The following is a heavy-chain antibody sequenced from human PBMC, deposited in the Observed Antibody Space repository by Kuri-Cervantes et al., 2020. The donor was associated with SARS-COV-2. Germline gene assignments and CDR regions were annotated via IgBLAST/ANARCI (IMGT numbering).Heavy chain of an antibody. D-gene: IGHD2-2*01. CDR1: GASSNTYY. CDR2: IFTSGRT. J-gene: IGHJ5*02. V-gene: IGHV4-4*08. CDR3: ARGGACSSTSCYYWFDP. Sequence: GSLRLSCTVSGASSNTYYWGWIRQPPGKGLEWIGNIFTSGRTNYNPSLKSRVTISVDTSKNQFSLNLSSVTAADTAVYYCARGGACSSTSCYYWFDPWGQGTLVTVSS.